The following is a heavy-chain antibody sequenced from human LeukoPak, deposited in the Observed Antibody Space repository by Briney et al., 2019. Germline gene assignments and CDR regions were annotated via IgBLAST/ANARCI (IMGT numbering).Heavy chain of an antibody. D-gene: IGHD2-2*01. Sequence: GGSLRLSRAASGFTFSSYAMSWVRQAPGKGLEWVSAISGSGGSTYYADSVKGRFTISRDNSKNTLYLQMNSLRAEDTAVYYCAGRYCSSTSCSVDYWGQGTLVTVSS. J-gene: IGHJ4*02. V-gene: IGHV3-23*01. CDR3: AGRYCSSTSCSVDY. CDR2: ISGSGGST. CDR1: GFTFSSYA.